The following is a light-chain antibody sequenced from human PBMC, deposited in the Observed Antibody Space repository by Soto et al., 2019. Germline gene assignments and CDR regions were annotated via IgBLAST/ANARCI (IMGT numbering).Light chain of an antibody. CDR3: SSYTSSSTLEV. V-gene: IGLV2-14*01. CDR1: SSDFGGYNY. Sequence: QSALTQPASVSGSPGQSITISCTGTSSDFGGYNYVSWYQQHPGKAPKLMIYEVSNRPSGVSNRFSGSKSGNTASLTISGLQAEDEADYSGSSYTSSSTLEVFGTGTKLTVL. J-gene: IGLJ1*01. CDR2: EVS.